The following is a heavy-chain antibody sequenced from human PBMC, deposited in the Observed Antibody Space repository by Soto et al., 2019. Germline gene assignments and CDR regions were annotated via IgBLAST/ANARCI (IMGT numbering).Heavy chain of an antibody. CDR2: INAGNGNT. Sequence: ASVKVSCKASGYTFTSYAMHWVRQAPGQRLEWMGWINAGNGNTKYSQKFQGRVTITRDTSASTAYMELSSLRSEDTAVYYCAWSSWEWLLSIGPLDYWGQGTLVTVSS. D-gene: IGHD3-3*01. CDR3: AWSSWEWLLSIGPLDY. V-gene: IGHV1-3*01. J-gene: IGHJ4*02. CDR1: GYTFTSYA.